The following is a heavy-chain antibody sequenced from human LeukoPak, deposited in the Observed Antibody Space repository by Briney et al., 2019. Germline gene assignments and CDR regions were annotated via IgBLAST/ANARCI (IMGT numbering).Heavy chain of an antibody. CDR3: AKDHNWGFDY. D-gene: IGHD7-27*01. V-gene: IGHV3-69-1*01. CDR2: ISSTGGI. CDR1: GFTFSDYP. Sequence: GGSLRLSCAASGFTFSDYPMNWVRQTPGKGLEWVSYISSTGGIYYADSVRGRFSISRDNAMNSVYMQMNSLRAEDTALYYCAKDHNWGFDYWGRGTLVTVYS. J-gene: IGHJ4*02.